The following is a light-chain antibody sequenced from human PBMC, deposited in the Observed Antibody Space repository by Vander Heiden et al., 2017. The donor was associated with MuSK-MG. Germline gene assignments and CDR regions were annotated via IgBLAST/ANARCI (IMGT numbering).Light chain of an antibody. V-gene: IGLV1-47*02. CDR2: SDN. Sequence: QSVLTQPPSASGTPGQGVTISCSGGNSNIGTNYVYWYQQLSGTAPKLLIYSDNLRPSGVADRFSGSKSGTSASLAISGLRSGDEADYYCAAWDDSLSGPVFGGGTTLTVL. J-gene: IGLJ3*02. CDR3: AAWDDSLSGPV. CDR1: NSNIGTNY.